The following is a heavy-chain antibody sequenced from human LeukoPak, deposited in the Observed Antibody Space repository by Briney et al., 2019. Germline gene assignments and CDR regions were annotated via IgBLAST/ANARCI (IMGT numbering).Heavy chain of an antibody. V-gene: IGHV4-34*01. J-gene: IGHJ4*02. Sequence: PSETLSLTCAVYGGPFSGYYWSWIRQPPGKGLEWIGEINHSGSTNYNPSLKSRVTISVDTSKNQFSLKLSSVTAADTAVYYCARESSSAVHDYWGQGTLVTVSS. D-gene: IGHD6-6*01. CDR3: ARESSSAVHDY. CDR2: INHSGST. CDR1: GGPFSGYY.